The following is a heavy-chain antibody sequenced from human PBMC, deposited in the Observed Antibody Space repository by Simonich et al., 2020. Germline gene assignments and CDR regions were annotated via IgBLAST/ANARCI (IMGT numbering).Heavy chain of an antibody. J-gene: IGHJ4*02. D-gene: IGHD6-13*01. CDR3: ARELSKNGEAAAGYYFDY. V-gene: IGHV3-30*07. Sequence: QVQLVESGGGVVQPGRSLRLSCAASGFTFSSYAMHWVRQAPGKGIGWVAFKAYEGSNKYYADSVKGRFTISRDNSKNTLYLQMNSLRAEDTAVYYCARELSKNGEAAAGYYFDYWGQGTLVTVSS. CDR2: KAYEGSNK. CDR1: GFTFSSYA.